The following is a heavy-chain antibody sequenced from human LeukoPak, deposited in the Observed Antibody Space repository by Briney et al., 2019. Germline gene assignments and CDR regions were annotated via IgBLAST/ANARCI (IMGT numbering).Heavy chain of an antibody. V-gene: IGHV3-48*03. CDR3: ARASYSSSWIFDP. D-gene: IGHD6-13*01. J-gene: IGHJ5*02. CDR1: GFTFSSYE. Sequence: QPGGSLRLSCAASGFTFSSYEMNWVRQAPGKGLEWVPYISSSGSTIYYADSVKGRFTISRDNAKNSLYLQMDSLRAEDTAVYYCARASYSSSWIFDPWGQGTLVTVSS. CDR2: ISSSGSTI.